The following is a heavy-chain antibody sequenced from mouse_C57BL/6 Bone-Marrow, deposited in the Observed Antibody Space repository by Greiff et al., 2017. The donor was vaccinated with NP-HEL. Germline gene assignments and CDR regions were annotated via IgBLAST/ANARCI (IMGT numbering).Heavy chain of an antibody. CDR1: GFNIKDDY. V-gene: IGHV14-4*01. CDR2: IDPENGDT. Sequence: EVQLKESGAELVRPGASVKLSCTASGFNIKDDYMHWVKQRPEQGLEWIGWIDPENGDTEYASKFQGKATITADTSSNTAYLQLSSLTSEDTAVYYCTPITTVVAPYWYFDVWGTGTTVTVSS. CDR3: TPITTVVAPYWYFDV. J-gene: IGHJ1*03. D-gene: IGHD1-1*01.